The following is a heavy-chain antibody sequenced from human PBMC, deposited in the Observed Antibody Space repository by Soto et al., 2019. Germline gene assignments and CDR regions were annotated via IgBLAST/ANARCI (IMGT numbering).Heavy chain of an antibody. D-gene: IGHD2-2*01. CDR2: IYLGDSNT. CDR3: ARQEYCSSTSCYSVDS. Sequence: GESLKISCKGSGHSFTSYWIGWVRQMPGKGLEWMGIIYLGDSNTRYSPSFQGQVTISADKSISTAYLQWSSLKASDTAVYYCARQEYCSSTSCYSVDSCGQGTLVTVSS. CDR1: GHSFTSYW. V-gene: IGHV5-51*01. J-gene: IGHJ4*02.